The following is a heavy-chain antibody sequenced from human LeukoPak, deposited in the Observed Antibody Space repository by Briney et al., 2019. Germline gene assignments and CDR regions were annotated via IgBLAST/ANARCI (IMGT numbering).Heavy chain of an antibody. J-gene: IGHJ4*02. CDR1: GYTFTSYG. Sequence: GASVKVSCKASGYTFTSYGISWVRQAPGQGLEWMGWISAYNGNTNYAQNLQGRVTMTTDTSTNTAYMELRSLRSDDTAVYYCARDSHYYGSGTYDYFDYWGQGTLVTVSS. D-gene: IGHD3-10*01. CDR3: ARDSHYYGSGTYDYFDY. CDR2: ISAYNGNT. V-gene: IGHV1-18*01.